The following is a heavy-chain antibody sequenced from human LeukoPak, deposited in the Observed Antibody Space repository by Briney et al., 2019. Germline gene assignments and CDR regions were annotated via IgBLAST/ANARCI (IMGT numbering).Heavy chain of an antibody. CDR3: VRDQWYAFDL. Sequence: PGGSLRLSCAASGFTFSDLTMNWVRQAPGKGPEWLSYITSSSNVISYADSVKGRFTISRGNAQNSLYLEMNSLRDEDTAVYYCVRDQWYAFDLWGRGTLVTVSS. J-gene: IGHJ2*01. V-gene: IGHV3-48*02. D-gene: IGHD2-8*01. CDR2: ITSSSNVI. CDR1: GFTFSDLT.